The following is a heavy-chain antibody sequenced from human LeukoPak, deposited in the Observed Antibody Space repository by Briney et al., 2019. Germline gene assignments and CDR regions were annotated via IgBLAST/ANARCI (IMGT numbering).Heavy chain of an antibody. CDR3: AKDIAQGYTFGSIEQDY. CDR2: IIPILGIA. J-gene: IGHJ4*02. D-gene: IGHD5-18*01. V-gene: IGHV1-69*04. CDR1: GGTFSSYA. Sequence: GASVKVSCKASGGTFSSYAISWVRQAPGQGLEWMGRIIPILGIADYAQKFQSRVTITADKSTSTAYMELSSLRSEDTAVYYCAKDIAQGYTFGSIEQDYWGQGTLVTVSS.